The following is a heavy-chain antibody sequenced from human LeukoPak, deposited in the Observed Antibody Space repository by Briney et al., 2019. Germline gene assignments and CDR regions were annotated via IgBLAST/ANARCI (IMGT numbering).Heavy chain of an antibody. CDR2: INWNGGST. CDR1: GFTFYDYG. D-gene: IGHD3-22*01. V-gene: IGHV3-20*04. Sequence: GGSLRLSCAASGFTFYDYGMSWVRQAPGKGLEWVSGINWNGGSTAYADSVKGRFTISRDNAKNSLYLQMNSLRAEDTALYYCARDRKYYYDSSGYYGDTQAAHDYWGQGTLVTVSS. CDR3: ARDRKYYYDSSGYYGDTQAAHDY. J-gene: IGHJ4*02.